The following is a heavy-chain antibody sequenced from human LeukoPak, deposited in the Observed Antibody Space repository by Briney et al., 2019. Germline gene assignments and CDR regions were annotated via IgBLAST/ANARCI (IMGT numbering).Heavy chain of an antibody. CDR3: ARGISVAGTGYYYYMDV. V-gene: IGHV1-69*06. CDR1: GFTFSSYA. CDR2: IIPIFGTA. Sequence: GGSLRLSCAASGFTFSSYAISWVRQAPGQGLEWMGGIIPIFGTANYAQKFQGRVTITADKSTSTAYMELSSLRSEDTAVYYCARGISVAGTGYYYYMDVWGKGTTVTVSS. D-gene: IGHD6-19*01. J-gene: IGHJ6*03.